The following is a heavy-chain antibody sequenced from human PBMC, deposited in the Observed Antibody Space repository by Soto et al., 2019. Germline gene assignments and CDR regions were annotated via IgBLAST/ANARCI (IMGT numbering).Heavy chain of an antibody. CDR2: IYYSGST. CDR3: ANKWKSAGAAFDI. CDR1: GCSISIGCYY. J-gene: IGHJ3*02. V-gene: IGHV4-31*03. D-gene: IGHD1-20*01. Sequence: TXSLTCTVSGCSISIGCYYWSWIRQHPGKVLEWIGYIYYSGSTYYNPSLKSRVTISVDTSKNQFSMKLSSVTAADTAVYYCANKWKSAGAAFDIWGQGKMVPV.